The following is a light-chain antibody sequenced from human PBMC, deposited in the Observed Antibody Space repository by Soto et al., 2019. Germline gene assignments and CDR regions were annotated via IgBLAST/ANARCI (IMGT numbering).Light chain of an antibody. V-gene: IGLV4-69*01. CDR2: LNSDGSH. J-gene: IGLJ2*01. CDR1: SGHSSYA. Sequence: QLVLTQSPSASASLGASVKLTCTLSSGHSSYAIAWHQQQPEKGPRYLMKLNSDGSHSKGDGSPDPFSGSSSGAERYLTISSLQSEDEADYYCQTWGTGMLFGGGTKLTVL. CDR3: QTWGTGML.